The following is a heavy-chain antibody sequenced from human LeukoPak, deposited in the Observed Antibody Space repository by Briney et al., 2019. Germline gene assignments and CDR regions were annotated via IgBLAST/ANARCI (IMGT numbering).Heavy chain of an antibody. CDR1: GGSISSSSYY. CDR3: ARLEVAGINDY. J-gene: IGHJ4*02. CDR2: IYYSGRT. V-gene: IGHV4-39*01. Sequence: PSETLSLTCTVSGGSISSSSYYRGWIRQPPGKGLEWIGSIYYSGRTYYNPSLKSRVTISVDTSKNQFSLKLSSVTAADTAVYYCARLEVAGINDYWGQGTLVTVSS. D-gene: IGHD6-19*01.